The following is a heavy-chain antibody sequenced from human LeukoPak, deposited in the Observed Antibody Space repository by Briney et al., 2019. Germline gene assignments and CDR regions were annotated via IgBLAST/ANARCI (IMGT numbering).Heavy chain of an antibody. CDR2: ISRGSDHI. CDR3: ARPYDTRGYFPDY. V-gene: IGHV3-21*01. Sequence: PGGSLRLSCAASGFTFSNYNINWVRQAPGKGLEWVSSISRGSDHIFYADSMKGRFTISRDNAKNSLYLQMNSLGAEDTAVYYCARPYDTRGYFPDYWGQGTLVTVSS. D-gene: IGHD3-22*01. J-gene: IGHJ4*02. CDR1: GFTFSNYN.